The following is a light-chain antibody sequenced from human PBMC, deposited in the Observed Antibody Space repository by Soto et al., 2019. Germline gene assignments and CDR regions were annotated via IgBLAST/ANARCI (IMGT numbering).Light chain of an antibody. J-gene: IGKJ5*01. CDR2: GAS. V-gene: IGKV1-9*01. Sequence: IQLTQSPSSLSASVGDRVTITCRASQGISSYLAWYQQKPGKAPKLLIYGASTLEGGVPIRFSGSGSGTDSTLIISSVQPQDFAAYYCQQLKSFPISVSQGTRPEIK. CDR3: QQLKSFPIS. CDR1: QGISSY.